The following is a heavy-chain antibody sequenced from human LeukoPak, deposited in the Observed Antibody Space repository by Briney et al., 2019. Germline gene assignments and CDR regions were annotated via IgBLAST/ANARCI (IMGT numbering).Heavy chain of an antibody. J-gene: IGHJ4*02. D-gene: IGHD3-22*01. CDR1: GGSISSGGYY. CDR3: AREHYDSSGYYDDY. V-gene: IGHV4-31*03. Sequence: SETLSLTCTVSGGSISSGGYYWSWIRHHPGRGLEWIGYIYYSGSTYYNPSLKSRVTISVDTSKNQFSLKLSSVTAADTAVYYCAREHYDSSGYYDDYWGQGTLVTVSS. CDR2: IYYSGST.